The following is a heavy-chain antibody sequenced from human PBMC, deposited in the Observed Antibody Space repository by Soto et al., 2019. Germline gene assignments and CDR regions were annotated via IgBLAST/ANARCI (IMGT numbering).Heavy chain of an antibody. CDR1: GYTFTSYG. CDR2: ISAYNGNT. V-gene: IGHV1-18*01. CDR3: SRVHYGDYGLAPLPPDY. Sequence: QVQLVQSGAEVKKPGASVKVSCKASGYTFTSYGISWVRQAPGQGLEWMGWISAYNGNTNYAQKLQGRVTMTTDTSTSTAYMELRSLRADDTAVYYCSRVHYGDYGLAPLPPDYWGQGTLVTVSS. D-gene: IGHD4-17*01. J-gene: IGHJ4*02.